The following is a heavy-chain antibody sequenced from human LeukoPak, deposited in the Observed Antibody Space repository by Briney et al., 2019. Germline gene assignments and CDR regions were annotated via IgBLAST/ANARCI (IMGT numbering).Heavy chain of an antibody. CDR2: IYHSGST. D-gene: IGHD3-10*01. Sequence: PSETLSLTCTVSGYSISSGYYWGWIRQPPGKGLEWIGSIYHSGSTYYNPSLKSRVTISVDTSKNQFSLKLSSVTAADTALYYCAREFLYYYGSGSYYNPPNWFDPWGQGILVTVSS. CDR1: GYSISSGYY. J-gene: IGHJ5*02. CDR3: AREFLYYYGSGSYYNPPNWFDP. V-gene: IGHV4-38-2*02.